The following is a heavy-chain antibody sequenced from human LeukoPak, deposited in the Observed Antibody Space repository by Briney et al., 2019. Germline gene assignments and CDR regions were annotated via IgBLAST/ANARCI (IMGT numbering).Heavy chain of an antibody. Sequence: PSQTLSLTCTVSSGSISSGGYYWSWVRQHPGKGLEWIAYIYYRGNTYYNPSPQSRVTISVDTSKNQFSLKLSSVTAADTAVYYCASLYGSRYFQHWGQGTLVTVSS. CDR1: SGSISSGGYY. V-gene: IGHV4-31*03. D-gene: IGHD3-10*01. J-gene: IGHJ1*01. CDR3: ASLYGSRYFQH. CDR2: IYYRGNT.